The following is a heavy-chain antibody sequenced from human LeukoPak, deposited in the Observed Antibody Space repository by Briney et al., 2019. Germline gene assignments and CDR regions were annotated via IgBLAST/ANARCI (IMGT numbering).Heavy chain of an antibody. J-gene: IGHJ4*02. CDR1: GYSISSGYY. CDR2: IDHSGNT. CDR3: ARLVDGVYFDF. D-gene: IGHD3-9*01. Sequence: SETLSLTCAVSGYSISSGYYWGWIRQPRGKGLEWIGNIDHSGNTHYNPSLKSRVTVSVDTSKNQFSLNLSSVTAADTAVYYCARLVDGVYFDFWGQGTLVTVSS. V-gene: IGHV4-38-2*01.